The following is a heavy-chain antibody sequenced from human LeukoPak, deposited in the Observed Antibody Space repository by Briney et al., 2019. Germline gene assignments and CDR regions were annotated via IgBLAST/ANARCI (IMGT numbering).Heavy chain of an antibody. D-gene: IGHD6-19*01. CDR1: GFTFSSYA. CDR3: AKGSSGWYLRGFDY. V-gene: IGHV3-23*01. CDR2: ISGSGGSP. J-gene: IGHJ4*02. Sequence: GGSLRLSCAASGFTFSSYAMSWVRQAPGKGLEWVSAISGSGGSPYYADSVKGRFTISRDNSKNTLYLQMNSLRAEDTAVYYCAKGSSGWYLRGFDYWGQGTLVTVSS.